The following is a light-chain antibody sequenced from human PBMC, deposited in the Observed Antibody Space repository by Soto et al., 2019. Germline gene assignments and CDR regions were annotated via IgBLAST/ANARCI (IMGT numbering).Light chain of an antibody. J-gene: IGKJ1*01. CDR1: QRIDTS. CDR3: QQYSSWLWT. V-gene: IGKV3-15*01. CDR2: NAA. Sequence: EIVMTQSPATLSVSPGERATLSCRASQRIDTSLAWYQQRPGQAPRLLLYNAATRATGIPARFSGRGFGTEFTLTIASLQSEDFAVYYCQQYSSWLWTFGQGTKVEIK.